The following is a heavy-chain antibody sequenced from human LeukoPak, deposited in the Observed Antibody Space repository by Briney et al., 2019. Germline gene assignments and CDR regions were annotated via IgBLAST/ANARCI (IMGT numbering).Heavy chain of an antibody. CDR1: GITASNFY. V-gene: IGHV3-53*01. J-gene: IGHJ4*02. CDR3: ASSVTTVGAYDY. CDR2: ISNNDVT. D-gene: IGHD1-1*01. Sequence: GGSLRLSCAASGITASNFYMMWVRQALGKGLEWVSYISNNDVTKYADSVRGRLTISRDNSKNILYLQMNSLRVEDTAMYWCASSVTTVGAYDYWGQGAPVTVSS.